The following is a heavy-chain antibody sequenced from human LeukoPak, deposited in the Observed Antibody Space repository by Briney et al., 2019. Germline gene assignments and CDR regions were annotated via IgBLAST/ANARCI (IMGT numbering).Heavy chain of an antibody. Sequence: GGSLRLSCAASGFTFSDYYMSWIRQAPGKGLEWVSYISSSGSTIYYADSVKGRFTISRDNSKNTLYLQMNSLRAEDTAVYYCAGSSRWFRTYFYHYMDVWGKGTTVTVSS. CDR1: GFTFSDYY. CDR3: AGSSRWFRTYFYHYMDV. V-gene: IGHV3-11*04. CDR2: ISSSGSTI. D-gene: IGHD6-13*01. J-gene: IGHJ6*03.